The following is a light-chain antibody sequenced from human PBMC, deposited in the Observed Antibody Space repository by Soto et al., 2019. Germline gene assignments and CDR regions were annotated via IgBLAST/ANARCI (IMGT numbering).Light chain of an antibody. J-gene: IGLJ2*01. CDR3: FLFYSGVRV. CDR1: TGAVTSGHY. CDR2: DTS. Sequence: QTVVTQEPSLTVSPGGTVTLTCGSSTGAVTSGHYPYWFQQKPGQAPRTLIYDTSNKHSWTPARFSGSLLGGKAALTLSGAQPEDEAGYYCFLFYSGVRVFGGGTKVTVL. V-gene: IGLV7-46*01.